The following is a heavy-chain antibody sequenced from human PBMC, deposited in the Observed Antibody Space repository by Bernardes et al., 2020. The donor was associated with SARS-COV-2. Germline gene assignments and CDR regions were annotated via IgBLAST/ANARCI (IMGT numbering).Heavy chain of an antibody. CDR3: ARVVLAYGDYGAMGY. J-gene: IGHJ4*02. V-gene: IGHV3-48*03. CDR1: GFTFSSHE. D-gene: IGHD4-17*01. Sequence: GGSLRLSCAASGFTFSSHEMNWVRQAPGKGLEWVSYISSSGSTIYYADSVKGRFTISRDNAKNSLYLQMNSLRVEDTAVYYCARVVLAYGDYGAMGYWGQGTLVTVSS. CDR2: ISSSGSTI.